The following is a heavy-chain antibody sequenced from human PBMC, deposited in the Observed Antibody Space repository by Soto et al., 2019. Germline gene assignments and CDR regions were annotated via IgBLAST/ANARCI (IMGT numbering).Heavy chain of an antibody. J-gene: IGHJ4*02. D-gene: IGHD6-13*01. CDR2: IDNDGGSV. CDR1: GLTFSAAW. CDR3: GREIAGGLDY. V-gene: IGHV3-74*01. Sequence: PGGSLRLSCSASGLTFSAAWMHWVRQAPGKGLVWVSRIDNDGGSVGYADSVKGRFTISRDNARNTLYLQMNSLRAEDTAVYYCGREIAGGLDYWGPGLVVTVSS.